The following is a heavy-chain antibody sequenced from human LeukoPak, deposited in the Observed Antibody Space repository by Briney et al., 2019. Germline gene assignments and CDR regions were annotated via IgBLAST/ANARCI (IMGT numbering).Heavy chain of an antibody. CDR3: ARANRGYDSSGYYYDFES. CDR1: GYTFTGYY. Sequence: GASVKVSCKASGYTFTGYYMHWVRQAPGQGLEWMGWINPNSGGTNYAQKFQGRVTMTRVTSISTAYMELSRLRSDDTAVYYCARANRGYDSSGYYYDFESWGQGTLVTVSS. J-gene: IGHJ5*01. D-gene: IGHD3-22*01. V-gene: IGHV1-2*02. CDR2: INPNSGGT.